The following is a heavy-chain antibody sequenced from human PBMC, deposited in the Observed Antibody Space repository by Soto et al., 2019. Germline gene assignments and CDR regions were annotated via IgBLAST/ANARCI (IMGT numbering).Heavy chain of an antibody. CDR2: ISAYNGNT. J-gene: IGHJ6*02. D-gene: IGHD2-2*01. V-gene: IGHV1-18*01. CDR3: ASYCSSTSCPDKYGMDV. CDR1: GYTFTSYG. Sequence: QVQLVQSGAEVKKPGASVKVSCKASGYTFTSYGISWVRQAPGQGLEWMGWISAYNGNTNYAQKLQGRATMTTDTSTITAYMELRSLRPDDTAVHYCASYCSSTSCPDKYGMDVWGQGTTVTVSS.